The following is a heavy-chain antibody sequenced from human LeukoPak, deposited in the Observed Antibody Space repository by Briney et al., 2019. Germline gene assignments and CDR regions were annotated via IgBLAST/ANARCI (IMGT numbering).Heavy chain of an antibody. Sequence: GGSLRLSCAASGFTFSSYAMHWVRQAPGKGLEWVAVISYDGSNKYYADSVKGRFTISRDNSKNTLYLQMNSLRAEDTAVYYCARGRRRSEVVPAATTFDYWGQGTLVTVSS. J-gene: IGHJ4*02. D-gene: IGHD2-2*01. V-gene: IGHV3-30-3*01. CDR3: ARGRRRSEVVPAATTFDY. CDR2: ISYDGSNK. CDR1: GFTFSSYA.